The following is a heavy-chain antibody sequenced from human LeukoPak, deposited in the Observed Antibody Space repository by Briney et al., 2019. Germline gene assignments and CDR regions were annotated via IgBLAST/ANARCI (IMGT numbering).Heavy chain of an antibody. V-gene: IGHV3-20*04. CDR3: VRGFRGGHFDL. Sequence: GGSLRLSCAASGFTFDDYGMSWVRQVPGRGLEWVSDVIRNGGSTDYADSVKGRFTISRDNAKRSLYLQMNSLRAEDTALYYCVRGFRGGHFDLWGQGTLVTVSS. J-gene: IGHJ4*02. CDR2: VIRNGGST. D-gene: IGHD6-25*01. CDR1: GFTFDDYG.